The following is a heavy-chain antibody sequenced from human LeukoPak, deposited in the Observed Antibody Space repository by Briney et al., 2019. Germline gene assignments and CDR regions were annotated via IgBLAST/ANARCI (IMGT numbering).Heavy chain of an antibody. V-gene: IGHV1-3*01. Sequence: ASVKVSCKASGYTFTSYAMHWVRQAPGQRLEWMGWINAGNGNTKYSQKFQGRVTITRDTSASTAYMELSSLRSEDTAVYYCAREPVAGTLVDYWGQGTLVTVSS. CDR3: AREPVAGTLVDY. J-gene: IGHJ4*02. D-gene: IGHD6-19*01. CDR1: GYTFTSYA. CDR2: INAGNGNT.